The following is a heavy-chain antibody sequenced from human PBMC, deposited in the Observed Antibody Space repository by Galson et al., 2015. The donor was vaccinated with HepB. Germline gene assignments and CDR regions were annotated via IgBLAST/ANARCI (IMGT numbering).Heavy chain of an antibody. Sequence: ETLSLTCNVSGDSIANYYWSWIRQPAGKGLEWIGRIHSGGVTNYNPSRKSRVAMSVDASRNQISLKLSSVTAADTAIYFCARRDSSAWYFDLWGQGTRVTVSS. V-gene: IGHV4-4*07. CDR1: GDSIANYY. J-gene: IGHJ4*02. CDR2: IHSGGVT. CDR3: ARRDSSAWYFDL. D-gene: IGHD3-22*01.